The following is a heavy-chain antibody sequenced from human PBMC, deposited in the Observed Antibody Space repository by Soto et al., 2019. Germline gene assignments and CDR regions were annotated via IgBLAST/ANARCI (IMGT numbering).Heavy chain of an antibody. V-gene: IGHV3-21*01. J-gene: IGHJ4*02. CDR3: AREEALYSIAVAGTVSFFDY. D-gene: IGHD6-19*01. CDR1: GFTFSSYS. CDR2: ISSSSSYI. Sequence: EVQLVESGGGLVKPGGSLRLSCAASGFTFSSYSMNWVRQAPGKGLEWVSSISSSSSYIYYADSVKGRFTISRDNAKNSLYLQMNSLRAEDTAVYYCAREEALYSIAVAGTVSFFDYWGQGTLVTVSS.